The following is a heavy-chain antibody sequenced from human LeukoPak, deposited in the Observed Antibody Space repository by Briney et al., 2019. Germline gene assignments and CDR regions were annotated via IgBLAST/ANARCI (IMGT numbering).Heavy chain of an antibody. D-gene: IGHD2-21*01. Sequence: GGSLRLSCAASGFTFSSYSMNWVRQAPGKGLEWVSSISSSSSYIYYADSVKGRFSISRDNSKNTLSLEMSSLRTEDTAIYYCAKESFRPALLDFWGQGSLVTVSS. CDR1: GFTFSSYS. CDR3: AKESFRPALLDF. CDR2: ISSSSSYI. V-gene: IGHV3-21*04. J-gene: IGHJ4*02.